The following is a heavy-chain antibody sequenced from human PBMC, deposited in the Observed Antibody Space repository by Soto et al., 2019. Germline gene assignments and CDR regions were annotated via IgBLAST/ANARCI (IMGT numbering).Heavy chain of an antibody. D-gene: IGHD6-13*01. J-gene: IGHJ1*01. Sequence: PSETLSLTCTVSGGSISSGGYYWSWIRQHPGKGLEWIGYIYYSGSTYYNPSLKSRVTISVDTSKNQFSLKLSSVTAADTAVYYCARTIIAADGNERYFQHWGQGTLVTVSS. V-gene: IGHV4-31*03. CDR1: GGSISSGGYY. CDR2: IYYSGST. CDR3: ARTIIAADGNERYFQH.